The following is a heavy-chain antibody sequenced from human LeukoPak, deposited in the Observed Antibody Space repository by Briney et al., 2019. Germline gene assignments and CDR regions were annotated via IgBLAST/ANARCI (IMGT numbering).Heavy chain of an antibody. V-gene: IGHV1-2*06. D-gene: IGHD4-17*01. CDR1: GYTFTVYY. CDR3: ATGNGDYQLGY. CDR2: INPNSGGT. Sequence: GASVRVSCKVSGYTFTVYYMHWVGQAPGQGLEWMGRINPNSGGTDYAQKFQGRVTMARDTSISTAYMELSRLRSDDTAVYYCATGNGDYQLGYWGQGTLVTVSS. J-gene: IGHJ4*02.